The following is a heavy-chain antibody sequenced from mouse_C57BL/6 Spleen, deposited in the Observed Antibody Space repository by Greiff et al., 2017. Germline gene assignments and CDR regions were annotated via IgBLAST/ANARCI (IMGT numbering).Heavy chain of an antibody. D-gene: IGHD1-1*01. CDR3: ASYYYGSRDSYYFDY. CDR2: ISYSGST. V-gene: IGHV3-8*01. J-gene: IGHJ2*01. CDR1: GYSITSDY. Sequence: EVHLVESGPGLAKPSQTLSLTCSVTGYSITSDYWNWIRKFPGNKLEYMGYISYSGSTYYNPSLKSRISITRDTSKNQYYLKLNSATTEDTATYYCASYYYGSRDSYYFDYWGQGTTLTVSS.